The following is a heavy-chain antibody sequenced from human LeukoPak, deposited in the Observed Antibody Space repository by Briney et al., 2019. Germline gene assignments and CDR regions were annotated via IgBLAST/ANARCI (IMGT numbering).Heavy chain of an antibody. D-gene: IGHD5-18*01. CDR1: GFTFSSYA. V-gene: IGHV3-23*01. CDR2: ISGSGGST. CDR3: AKVGVQEDTAMDFDY. Sequence: PGGSLRLSCAASGFTFSSYAMSWVRKAPGKGLEWVSAISGSGGSTYYADSVKGRFTISRDNSKNTLYLQMNSLRAEDTAVYYCAKVGVQEDTAMDFDYWGQGTLVTVSS. J-gene: IGHJ4*02.